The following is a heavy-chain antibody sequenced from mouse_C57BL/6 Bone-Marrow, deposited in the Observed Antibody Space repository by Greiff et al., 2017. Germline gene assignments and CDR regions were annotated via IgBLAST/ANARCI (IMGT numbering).Heavy chain of an antibody. CDR2: IYPGGGYT. D-gene: IGHD1-1*01. Sequence: QVQLQQSGAELVRPGTSVKMSCKASGYTFTNYWIGWAKQRPGHGLEWIGDIYPGGGYTNYNEKFKGKATLTADKSSSTAYMQFRSLTSEDSAIYYCARVGFITTVVDYYAMDYWGQGTSVTVSS. CDR1: GYTFTNYW. J-gene: IGHJ4*01. CDR3: ARVGFITTVVDYYAMDY. V-gene: IGHV1-63*01.